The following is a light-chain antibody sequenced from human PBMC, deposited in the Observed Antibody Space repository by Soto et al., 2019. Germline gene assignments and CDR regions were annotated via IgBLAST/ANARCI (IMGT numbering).Light chain of an antibody. Sequence: EIVLTQSPHTLSLSPGERASLSCRTSQTISSSYFAWYQQKPGQSPRLLVYAASIRAPGIPDRFSGSGSGADFTLTISRLEPADFAVYYCQQYDTYFRYTFGQGTKLDIK. CDR3: QQYDTYFRYT. J-gene: IGKJ2*01. CDR2: AAS. V-gene: IGKV3-20*01. CDR1: QTISSSY.